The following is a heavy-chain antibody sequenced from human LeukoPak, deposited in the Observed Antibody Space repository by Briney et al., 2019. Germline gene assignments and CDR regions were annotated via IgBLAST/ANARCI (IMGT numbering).Heavy chain of an antibody. CDR1: GFTFSSYG. CDR2: IYSGGST. D-gene: IGHD3-22*01. V-gene: IGHV3-66*04. Sequence: PGGSLRLSCAASGFTFSSYGMHWVRQAPGKGLEWVSVIYSGGSTYYADSVKGRFITSRDNSKNTLYLQMNSLRVEDTAVYYCAKHRDYYDSSGYSNWGQGTLVTVSS. J-gene: IGHJ4*02. CDR3: AKHRDYYDSSGYSN.